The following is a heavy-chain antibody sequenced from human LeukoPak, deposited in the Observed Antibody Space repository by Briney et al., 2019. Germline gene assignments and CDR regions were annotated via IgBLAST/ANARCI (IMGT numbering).Heavy chain of an antibody. Sequence: SETLSLTCTVSGGFISSSSYYWGWIRQPPGKGLEWIGSIYYSGSTYYNPSLKSRVTISVDTSKNQFSLKLSSVTAADTAVYYCARDSRRELLHAFDIWGQGTMVTVSS. D-gene: IGHD1-26*01. J-gene: IGHJ3*02. CDR3: ARDSRRELLHAFDI. CDR1: GGFISSSSYY. V-gene: IGHV4-39*07. CDR2: IYYSGST.